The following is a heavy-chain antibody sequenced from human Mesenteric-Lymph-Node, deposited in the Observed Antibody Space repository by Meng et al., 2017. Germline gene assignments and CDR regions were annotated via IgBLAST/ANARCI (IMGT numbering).Heavy chain of an antibody. CDR3: ARADTGTYGD. V-gene: IGHV3-64*01. J-gene: IGHJ4*01. CDR2: ISSNGDGT. D-gene: IGHD1-26*01. Sequence: GESLKISCAASGFIFSNYAMNLVRQAPGRGLEYGSGISSNGDGTYYANSVRGRFTICRDNSRNTLYLQMGSLRTGGMAVYYCARADTGTYGDWGHGTLVTVSS. CDR1: GFIFSNYA.